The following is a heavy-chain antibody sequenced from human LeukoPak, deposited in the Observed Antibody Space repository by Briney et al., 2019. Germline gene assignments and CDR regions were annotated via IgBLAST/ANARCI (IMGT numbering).Heavy chain of an antibody. CDR3: ARVDTYYYDSSGYYHDY. J-gene: IGHJ4*02. CDR2: IYYSGST. Sequence: SETLSLTCTVSGGSISSGGYSWSWIRQHPGKGLEWIGYIYYSGSTYYNPSLKSRVTISVDTSKNQFSLKLSSVTAADTAVYYCARVDTYYYDSSGYYHDYWGQGTLVTVSS. CDR1: GGSISSGGYS. V-gene: IGHV4-31*03. D-gene: IGHD3-22*01.